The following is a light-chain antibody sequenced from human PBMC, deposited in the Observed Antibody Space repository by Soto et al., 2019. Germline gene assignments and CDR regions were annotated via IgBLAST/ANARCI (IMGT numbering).Light chain of an antibody. J-gene: IGKJ5*01. CDR1: QGIRND. CDR3: QQSYINPPIT. V-gene: IGKV1-39*01. Sequence: IQMTQSPSSLSASVGDRVTITCRASQGIRNDLGWYQQKPGKAPKLLINAASNLRSGVPSRFSGSGSGTDFTLTIDGLQPEDFAVYYCQQSYINPPITFGQGTRLEIK. CDR2: AAS.